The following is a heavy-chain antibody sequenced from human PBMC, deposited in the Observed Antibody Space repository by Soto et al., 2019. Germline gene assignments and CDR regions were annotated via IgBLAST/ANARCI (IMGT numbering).Heavy chain of an antibody. CDR2: IIPILGIA. CDR1: GGTFSSYT. V-gene: IGHV1-69*02. CDR3: ARGPVAVADGAFDI. Sequence: SVKVSCKASGGTFSSYTISWVRQAPGQGLEWMGRIIPILGIANYAQKFQGRVTMTTDTSTSTAYMELRSLRSDDTAVYYCARGPVAVADGAFDIWGQGTMVTVSS. D-gene: IGHD6-19*01. J-gene: IGHJ3*02.